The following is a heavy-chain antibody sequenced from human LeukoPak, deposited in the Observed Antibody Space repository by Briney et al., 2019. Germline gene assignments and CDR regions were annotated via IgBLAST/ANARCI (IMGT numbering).Heavy chain of an antibody. V-gene: IGHV3-30*02. CDR1: GFTFSSYG. D-gene: IGHD1-1*01. J-gene: IGHJ3*02. Sequence: GGSLRLSCAASGFTFSSYGMHWVRQAPGKGLEWVAFIRYDGSNKYYADSVKGRFTISRDNSKNTLYLQMNSLRAEDTAVYYWAKGTGSPGGNDAFDIWGQGTMVTVSS. CDR2: IRYDGSNK. CDR3: AKGTGSPGGNDAFDI.